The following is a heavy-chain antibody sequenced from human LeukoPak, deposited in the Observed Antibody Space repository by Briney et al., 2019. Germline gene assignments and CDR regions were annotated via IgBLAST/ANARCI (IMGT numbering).Heavy chain of an antibody. J-gene: IGHJ3*02. CDR2: ISGSSTYI. CDR1: GFAFSSYC. Sequence: GGSLKLSCAASGFAFSSYCINWVRQAPGKELEWVSSISGSSTYIYYADSVKGRFTISRDNAKNSLYLQMNSLRADDTAVYYCARDDGGALDAFDIWGQGTMLTVSS. D-gene: IGHD4-23*01. CDR3: ARDDGGALDAFDI. V-gene: IGHV3-21*01.